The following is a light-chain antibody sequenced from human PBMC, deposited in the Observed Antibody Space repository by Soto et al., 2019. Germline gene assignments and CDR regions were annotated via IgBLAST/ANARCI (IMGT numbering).Light chain of an antibody. V-gene: IGKV3-15*01. CDR3: QQHNNWPPWT. CDR2: AAS. J-gene: IGKJ1*01. Sequence: EIVMTQSPATLSVSPGERATLSCRASQSVRRNLAWYQQKPGQAPRLLIYAASTRASGIPARFSGSGSGGDFTLTITTLQSADFAVYYCQQHNNWPPWTFGQGTKVEVK. CDR1: QSVRRN.